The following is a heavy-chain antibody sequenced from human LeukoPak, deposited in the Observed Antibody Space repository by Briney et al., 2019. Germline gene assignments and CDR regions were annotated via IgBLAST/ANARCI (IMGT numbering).Heavy chain of an antibody. Sequence: GGSLRLSCAASGFTFSTYAMSWVRQAPGKGLECVSAISGSGGSTYYADSVKGRFTISRDNSKNTLYLQMNSLRAEDTAVYYCAKRSSYYHGSGSYPDYWGQGTLVTVSS. D-gene: IGHD3-10*01. J-gene: IGHJ4*02. V-gene: IGHV3-23*01. CDR1: GFTFSTYA. CDR2: ISGSGGST. CDR3: AKRSSYYHGSGSYPDY.